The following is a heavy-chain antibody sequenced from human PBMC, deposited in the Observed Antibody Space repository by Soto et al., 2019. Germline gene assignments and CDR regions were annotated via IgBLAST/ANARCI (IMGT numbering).Heavy chain of an antibody. CDR2: ISYDGSNK. Sequence: QVQLVESGGGVVQPGRSLRLSCAASGFTFSSYAMHWVRQAPGKGLEWVAVISYDGSNKYYADSVKGRFTISRDNSKNTLYLQMNSLRAEDTAVYYCARSDLQEEVITPFDYWGQGTLVTVSS. D-gene: IGHD3-22*01. J-gene: IGHJ4*02. V-gene: IGHV3-30-3*01. CDR1: GFTFSSYA. CDR3: ARSDLQEEVITPFDY.